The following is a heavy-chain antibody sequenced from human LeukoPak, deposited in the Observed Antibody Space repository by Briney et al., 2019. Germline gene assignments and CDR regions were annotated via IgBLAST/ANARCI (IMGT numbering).Heavy chain of an antibody. Sequence: PGGSLRLSCAASGFTFSSYAMSWVRQAPGKGLEWVSAISASGGDTYYADSAKGRFTISRDNSKNTLFLQMNSLRAEDTAVYYCGKGERSDSGAYYYAFGGQGTPVTVSS. J-gene: IGHJ4*02. CDR1: GFTFSSYA. CDR2: ISASGGDT. D-gene: IGHD3-22*01. CDR3: GKGERSDSGAYYYAF. V-gene: IGHV3-23*01.